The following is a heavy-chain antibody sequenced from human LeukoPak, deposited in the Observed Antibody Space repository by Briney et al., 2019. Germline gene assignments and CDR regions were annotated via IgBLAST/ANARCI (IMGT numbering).Heavy chain of an antibody. CDR1: GFTFSVYA. J-gene: IGHJ4*02. CDR2: ISHDGSKK. Sequence: PGGSLRLSCAASGFTFSVYAMNWVRQAPGKGLEWVALISHDGSKKYYADSVKGRFTISRDDSNNTLFLQMNSLRAEDTAVYYCARPGTAYCGSSSCYTAYWGQGTLVTVS. V-gene: IGHV3-30*01. CDR3: ARPGTAYCGSSSCYTAY. D-gene: IGHD2-2*02.